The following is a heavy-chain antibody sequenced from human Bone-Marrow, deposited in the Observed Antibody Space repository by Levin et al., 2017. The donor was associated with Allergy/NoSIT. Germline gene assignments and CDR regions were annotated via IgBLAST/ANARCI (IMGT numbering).Heavy chain of an antibody. CDR2: IYPGDSET. J-gene: IGHJ5*02. CDR1: GYNFPAYW. D-gene: IGHD3-16*01. Sequence: VASVKVSCKGFGYNFPAYWIAWVRQIPGKGLENMGVIYPGDSETRYRPSFRGHVVISVDKSLNTAYVQWSTLKAADTALYYCARVGGGGTISLDLWGQGTLVSVSS. V-gene: IGHV5-51*01. CDR3: ARVGGGGTISLDL.